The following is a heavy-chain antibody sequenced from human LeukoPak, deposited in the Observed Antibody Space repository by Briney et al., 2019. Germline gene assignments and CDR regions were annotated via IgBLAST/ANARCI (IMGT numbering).Heavy chain of an antibody. J-gene: IGHJ4*02. D-gene: IGHD2-2*01. CDR2: ISWNSGSI. CDR3: AKGYCSSTSCYVLDY. V-gene: IGHV3-9*01. Sequence: GRSLRLSCAASGFTFDDYAMHWVRQAPGKGLEWVSGISWNSGSIGYADSVKGRFTISRDNAKNSLYLQINSLRAEDTALYYCAKGYCSSTSCYVLDYWGQGTLVTVSS. CDR1: GFTFDDYA.